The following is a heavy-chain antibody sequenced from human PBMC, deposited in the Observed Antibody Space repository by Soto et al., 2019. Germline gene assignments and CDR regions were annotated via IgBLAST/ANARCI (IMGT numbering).Heavy chain of an antibody. J-gene: IGHJ4*01. CDR2: MYSGGDI. CDR1: GFTVNTNY. CDR3: VSRIPSWVFDY. Sequence: XGSLRLSCLVSGFTVNTNYMYWVRQAPGRGLEWVSAMYSGGDIHYADSVKGRFTISRDTSENTLYLRMDKLRVEDTAVYFCVSRIPSWVFDYWGQGPLVTVSS. D-gene: IGHD3-16*01. V-gene: IGHV3-53*01.